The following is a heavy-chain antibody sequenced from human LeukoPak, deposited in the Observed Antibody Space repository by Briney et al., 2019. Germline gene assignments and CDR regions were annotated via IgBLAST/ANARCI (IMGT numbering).Heavy chain of an antibody. CDR1: GGSISSSSYY. J-gene: IGHJ4*02. V-gene: IGHV4-39*01. CDR2: IYYSGST. Sequence: PSETLSLTCTVSGGSISSSSYYWGWIRQPPGKGLEWIGSIYYSGSTYYNPSLKSRVTISVDTSKNQFSLKLSSVTAADTAVYYCARRDLGSGYGRYYFDYWGQGTLVTVSS. CDR3: ARRDLGSGYGRYYFDY. D-gene: IGHD5-12*01.